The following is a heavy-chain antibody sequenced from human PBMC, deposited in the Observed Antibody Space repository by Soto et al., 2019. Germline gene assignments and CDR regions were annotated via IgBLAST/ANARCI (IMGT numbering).Heavy chain of an antibody. D-gene: IGHD3-22*01. Sequence: QVQLVESGGGLVKPGGSLRLSCAASGFTFSDYYMSWIRQAPGKGLEWVSYFSNSGSTIYYADSVKGRFTISRDNAKNALYLQMNSLRAEDTAVYYCARDAGSGDDNRGYYYAFDYWGQGTLVTVSS. J-gene: IGHJ4*02. V-gene: IGHV3-11*01. CDR2: FSNSGSTI. CDR3: ARDAGSGDDNRGYYYAFDY. CDR1: GFTFSDYY.